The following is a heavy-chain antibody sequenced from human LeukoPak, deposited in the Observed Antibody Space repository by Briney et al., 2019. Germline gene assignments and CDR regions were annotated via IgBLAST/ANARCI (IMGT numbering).Heavy chain of an antibody. CDR2: ISGSGGST. CDR3: AKMMGTMIVVVIGYFDY. D-gene: IGHD3-22*01. Sequence: HPGGSLRLSCAASGFTFSSYAMSWVRQAPGKGLELVSAISGSGGSTYYADSVKGRFTISRDNSKNTLYLQMNSLRAEDTAVYYCAKMMGTMIVVVIGYFDYWGQGTLVTVSS. V-gene: IGHV3-23*01. CDR1: GFTFSSYA. J-gene: IGHJ4*02.